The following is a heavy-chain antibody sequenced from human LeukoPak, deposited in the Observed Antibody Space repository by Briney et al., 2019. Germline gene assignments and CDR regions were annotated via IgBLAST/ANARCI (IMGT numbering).Heavy chain of an antibody. V-gene: IGHV1-2*02. CDR2: INPGTADT. CDR1: GYTLTAYY. D-gene: IGHD1-26*01. CDR3: ARDGGGSFGIPNHLDY. Sequence: GASVKVSCKASGYTLTAYYIHWVRQAPGQGLEWIGWINPGTADTNYAQRFQGRVTMTRDTSITTVYMDLTRLTSDDTAVYYCARDGGGSFGIPNHLDYWGLGTLVTVSS. J-gene: IGHJ4*01.